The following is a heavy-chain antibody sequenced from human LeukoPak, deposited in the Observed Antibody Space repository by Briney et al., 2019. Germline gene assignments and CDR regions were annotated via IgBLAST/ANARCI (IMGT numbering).Heavy chain of an antibody. V-gene: IGHV4-59*01. CDR1: GGSISGYX. CDR3: ARVPRSYYYYYYMDV. Sequence: ETXXXTXXVSGGSISGYXWSWIRQPPGKXXXXXGYIYYSGSSNYNPSLKSRVTMSADTSKNQFSLNLSSVTAADTAVYYCARVPRSYYYYYYMDVWGKGTTVTVSS. J-gene: IGHJ6*03. CDR2: IYYSGSS.